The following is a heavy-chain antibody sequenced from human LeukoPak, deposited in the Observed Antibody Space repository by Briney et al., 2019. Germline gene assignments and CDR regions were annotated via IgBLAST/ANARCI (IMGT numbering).Heavy chain of an antibody. Sequence: SETLSLTCTVSGGSISSSSYYWGWIRQPPGKGLEWIGSIYYSGSTYYNPSLKSRVTISVDTSKNQLSLKLSSVTAADTAVYYCATMNNYYGMDVWGQGTAVTVSS. CDR1: GGSISSSSYY. V-gene: IGHV4-39*01. D-gene: IGHD3-22*01. J-gene: IGHJ6*02. CDR2: IYYSGST. CDR3: ATMNNYYGMDV.